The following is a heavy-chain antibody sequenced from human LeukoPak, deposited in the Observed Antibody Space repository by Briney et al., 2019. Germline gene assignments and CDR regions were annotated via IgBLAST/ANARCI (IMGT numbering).Heavy chain of an antibody. CDR2: INAYNGNT. CDR3: ARGKSYYYYYYMDV. V-gene: IGHV1-18*01. CDR1: GYTFTNYG. J-gene: IGHJ6*03. Sequence: GASVKVSCKASGYTFTNYGISWVRQAPGQGLEWMGWINAYNGNTNYAQKLQGRVTMTTDTSTSTAYMELRSLRSDDTAVYYCARGKSYYYYYYMDVWGKGTTVTVSS.